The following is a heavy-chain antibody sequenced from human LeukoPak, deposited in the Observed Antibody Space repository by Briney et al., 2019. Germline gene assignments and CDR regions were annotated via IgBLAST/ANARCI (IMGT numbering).Heavy chain of an antibody. J-gene: IGHJ4*02. CDR2: ISYDGSNK. Sequence: QTGGSLRLSCAASGFTFSSYGMHWVRQAPGKGLEWVAVISYDGSNKYYADSVKGRFTISRDNSKNTLYLQMNSLRTEDTAVYYCAKNFIGGNSISYFDYWGQGTLVTVSS. CDR1: GFTFSSYG. CDR3: AKNFIGGNSISYFDY. V-gene: IGHV3-30*18. D-gene: IGHD4-23*01.